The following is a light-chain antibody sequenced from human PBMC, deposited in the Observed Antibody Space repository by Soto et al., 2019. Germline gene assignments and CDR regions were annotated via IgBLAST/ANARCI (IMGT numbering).Light chain of an antibody. V-gene: IGLV1-47*01. Sequence: QSVLTQPPSASGTPGQRVTISCSGGSCNIGTNFVSWYQLLPGTAPQLLIFRNNQRPSGVPDRFSGSRSGTSAPLAISGLRSEDEADYFCAAWDANLSALVFGGGTKLTVL. J-gene: IGLJ2*01. CDR3: AAWDANLSALV. CDR2: RNN. CDR1: SCNIGTNF.